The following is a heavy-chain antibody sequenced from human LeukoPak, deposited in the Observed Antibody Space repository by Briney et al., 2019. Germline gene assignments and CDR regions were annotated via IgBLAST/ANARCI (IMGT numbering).Heavy chain of an antibody. J-gene: IGHJ5*02. V-gene: IGHV1-69*01. CDR1: GGTFSSYA. D-gene: IGHD2-2*01. Sequence: GSSVKVSCKASGGTFSSYAISWVRQAPGQGLEWMGGIIPIFGTANYAQKFQGRVTITADESTSTAYMELSSLRSEDTAVYYCARDGGLVVPAEGGFDPWGQGTLVTVSS. CDR3: ARDGGLVVPAEGGFDP. CDR2: IIPIFGTA.